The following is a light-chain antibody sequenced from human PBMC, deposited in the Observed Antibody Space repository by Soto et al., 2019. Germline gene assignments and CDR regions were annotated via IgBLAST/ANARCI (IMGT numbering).Light chain of an antibody. CDR3: QPYNSDSEP. V-gene: IGKV1-5*03. CDR2: KAS. CDR1: QTSSNR. Sequence: DMKMSHSPSTLSGTEGERVTITCRASQTSSNRLAWYQQKPGKAPKPLIYKASTLKSGVPSRFSGSGSGTEFPLPISSLQPDDFATYYCQPYNSDSEPFGQWA. J-gene: IGKJ1*01.